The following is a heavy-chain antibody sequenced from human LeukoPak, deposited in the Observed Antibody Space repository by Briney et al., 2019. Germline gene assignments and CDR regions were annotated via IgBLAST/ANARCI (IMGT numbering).Heavy chain of an antibody. D-gene: IGHD3-10*01. CDR2: INHSGST. CDR3: ARCTMVRGVPKYYYYGMDV. J-gene: IGHJ6*04. Sequence: PSETLSLTCAVYVGSFRGYHWSWIRPPPGKGLEWIGEINHSGSTNYNPSPKRRVTIPLDTSKNQFSMKLISVTTEDTAVYYCARCTMVRGVPKYYYYGMDVWGKGNTVTVSS. V-gene: IGHV4-34*01. CDR1: VGSFRGYH.